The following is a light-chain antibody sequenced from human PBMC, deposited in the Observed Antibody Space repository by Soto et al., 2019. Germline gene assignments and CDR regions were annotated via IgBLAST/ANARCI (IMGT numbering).Light chain of an antibody. Sequence: TQSPSTLSGSVGDRVTITCRASQTLRSSLAWYQQKPGQAPRLLIYGASTRATGIPARFSGSGSGTEFTLTISSLQSEDFAVYFCQQYNIWPQTFGQGTKVDIK. J-gene: IGKJ1*01. CDR2: GAS. CDR1: QTLRSS. CDR3: QQYNIWPQT. V-gene: IGKV3-15*01.